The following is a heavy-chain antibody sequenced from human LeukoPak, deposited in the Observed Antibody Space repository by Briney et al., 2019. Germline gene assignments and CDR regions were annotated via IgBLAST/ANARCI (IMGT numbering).Heavy chain of an antibody. CDR1: GYTFTGYY. CDR2: INPNSGGT. J-gene: IGHJ4*02. D-gene: IGHD3-10*01. V-gene: IGHV1-2*02. CDR3: ARLGGSGLWFGECSDY. Sequence: GASVKVSCKASGYTFTGYYMHWVRQAPGQGLEWMGWINPNSGGTNYAQKFQGRVTMTRDTSISTAYMELSRLRSNDTAVYYCARLGGSGLWFGECSDYWGQGTLVTVSS.